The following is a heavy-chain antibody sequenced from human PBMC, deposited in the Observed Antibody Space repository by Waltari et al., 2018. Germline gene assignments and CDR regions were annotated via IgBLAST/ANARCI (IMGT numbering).Heavy chain of an antibody. CDR3: ARGEPGFLEWLLYVRWFDP. CDR1: GGSFRAYY. Sequence: QVQLQQWGAGLLKPSETLSLTCAVYGGSFRAYYWSWIRQPPGKGLEWIGEINHSGSTNYNPSLKSRVTISVDTSKNQFSLKLSSVTAADTAVYYCARGEPGFLEWLLYVRWFDPWGQGTLVTVSS. CDR2: INHSGST. D-gene: IGHD3-3*01. J-gene: IGHJ5*02. V-gene: IGHV4-34*01.